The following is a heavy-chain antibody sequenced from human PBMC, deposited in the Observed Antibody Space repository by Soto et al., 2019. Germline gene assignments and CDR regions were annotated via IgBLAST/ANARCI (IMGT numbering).Heavy chain of an antibody. CDR3: ARPQPSGVSNYYYKYGMDV. Sequence: GGSLRLSCAVSGFTVSNNYMSWVRQAPGKGLEGVSVIYSGGYTAYGDSVKGRFTISRDNSKNTLYLQMNSLRADDTAVYYCARPQPSGVSNYYYKYGMDVWGQGTTVTVSS. CDR2: IYSGGYT. D-gene: IGHD2-8*01. J-gene: IGHJ6*02. V-gene: IGHV3-53*01. CDR1: GFTVSNNY.